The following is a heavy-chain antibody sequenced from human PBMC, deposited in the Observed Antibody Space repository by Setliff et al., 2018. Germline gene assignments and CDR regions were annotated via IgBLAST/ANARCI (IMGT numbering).Heavy chain of an antibody. J-gene: IGHJ3*01. CDR3: ARLGSSSWYNDVFDF. Sequence: PGESLKISCKGSGYTFSNYWVGWVRQMPGKGLEWMGVIYAGDSDTRYSPSFQGQVTFSADKSISTAYLQWSTLEASDTAMYYCARLGSSSWYNDVFDFWGPGTMVTVSS. D-gene: IGHD6-13*01. CDR1: GYTFSNYW. V-gene: IGHV5-51*01. CDR2: IYAGDSDT.